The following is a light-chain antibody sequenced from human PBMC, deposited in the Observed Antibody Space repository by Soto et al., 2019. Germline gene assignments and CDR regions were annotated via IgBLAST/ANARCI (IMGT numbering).Light chain of an antibody. CDR1: QSLSINY. J-gene: IGKJ4*02. Sequence: EIVLTQSPGTLYLSPGESATLSCRASQSLSINYLAWYQQTPGQAPRLLIYDASSRAAGVPDRFSGSGSGTDFTLTISRLEPEDFAVYYCHHYGSSPLTFGQGTRVESK. CDR3: HHYGSSPLT. CDR2: DAS. V-gene: IGKV3-20*01.